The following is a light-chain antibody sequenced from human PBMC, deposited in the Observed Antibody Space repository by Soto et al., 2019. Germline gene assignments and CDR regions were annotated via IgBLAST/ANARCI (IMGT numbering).Light chain of an antibody. CDR1: RSDVGGYDY. V-gene: IGLV2-14*01. CDR2: EVT. CDR3: SSYTSGTTLLFV. Sequence: QLVLTQPASVSGSPGQSITISCTGTRSDVGGYDYVSWYQQHPGKAPKLMIYEVTNRPSGVSNRFSGSKSGNTASLTISGLQAEDEGDYFCSSYTSGTTLLFVFGTGTQLTVL. J-gene: IGLJ7*01.